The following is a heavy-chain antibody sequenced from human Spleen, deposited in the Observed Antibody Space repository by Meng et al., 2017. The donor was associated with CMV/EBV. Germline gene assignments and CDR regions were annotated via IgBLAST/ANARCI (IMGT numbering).Heavy chain of an antibody. D-gene: IGHD2-2*01. CDR1: GSTCGTYA. Sequence: EAAGSTCGTYARSWVRQAPGKGLEWVSAISGSGRSTYYADSLKGRFTISRDNSKNTLYLQMSSLRAEDTAIYYCAKYYHVLRNTFDYWGQGTLVTVSS. CDR2: ISGSGRST. V-gene: IGHV3-23*01. J-gene: IGHJ4*02. CDR3: AKYYHVLRNTFDY.